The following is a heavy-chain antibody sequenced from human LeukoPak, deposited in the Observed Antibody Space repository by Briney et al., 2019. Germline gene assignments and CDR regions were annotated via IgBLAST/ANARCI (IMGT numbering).Heavy chain of an antibody. J-gene: IGHJ1*01. V-gene: IGHV4-34*01. Sequence: SETLSLTCAVNGGCFSGYYWSWIRQPPRKGLDWIGEINHSGSTNYNPSLKSRVTISVDTSKNQFSLKLGSVTAADTAVYYCARTSYSRIRGLQHWGQGTLVTVSS. D-gene: IGHD6-13*01. CDR2: INHSGST. CDR1: GGCFSGYY. CDR3: ARTSYSRIRGLQH.